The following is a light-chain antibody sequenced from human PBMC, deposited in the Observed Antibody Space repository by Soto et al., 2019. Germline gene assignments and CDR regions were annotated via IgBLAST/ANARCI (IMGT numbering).Light chain of an antibody. CDR1: SSDVGSYNF. CDR3: CSYAGSSTWV. Sequence: QSALTQPASVSGSPGQSITISCTGTSSDVGSYNFVTWYQQHPGKAPKLMIYEVSKRPSGVSNRFSGSKSGNTASQTISGLQAEDETDYYCCSYAGSSTWVFGGGTKVTVL. CDR2: EVS. V-gene: IGLV2-23*02. J-gene: IGLJ3*02.